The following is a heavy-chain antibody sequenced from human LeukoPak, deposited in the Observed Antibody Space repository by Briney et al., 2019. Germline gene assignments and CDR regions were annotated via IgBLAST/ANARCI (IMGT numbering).Heavy chain of an antibody. Sequence: GASVKVSCKASGYTFTGYYMYWVRQAPGQGLEWMGWINPNSGGTNYAQKFQGRVTMTRDTSISTAYMELSRLRSDDTAVYYCARGGYDFWSGIFDYWGQGTLVTVSS. CDR2: INPNSGGT. CDR3: ARGGYDFWSGIFDY. CDR1: GYTFTGYY. V-gene: IGHV1-2*02. J-gene: IGHJ4*02. D-gene: IGHD3-3*01.